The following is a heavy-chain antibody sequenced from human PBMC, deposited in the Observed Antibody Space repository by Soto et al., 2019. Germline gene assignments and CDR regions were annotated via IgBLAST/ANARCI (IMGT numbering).Heavy chain of an antibody. D-gene: IGHD3-9*01. V-gene: IGHV1-18*04. CDR1: GYTFTSYG. CDR3: ARSGLLRYFDWSSIDY. Sequence: ASVKVSCKASGYTFTSYGISWVRQAPGQGLEWMGWISAYNGNTDYAQKLQGRVTMTTDTSTSTAYMELRSLRSDDTAVYYCARSGLLRYFDWSSIDYWGQGTLVTVS. CDR2: ISAYNGNT. J-gene: IGHJ4*02.